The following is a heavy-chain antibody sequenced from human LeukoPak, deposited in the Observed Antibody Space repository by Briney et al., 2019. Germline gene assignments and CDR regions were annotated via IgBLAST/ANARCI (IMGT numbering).Heavy chain of an antibody. V-gene: IGHV3-20*04. CDR2: INWNGGST. CDR1: GFTFDDYA. CDR3: AREPYYDSSGYCLDY. D-gene: IGHD3-22*01. Sequence: GGSLRLSCAASGFTFDDYAMSWVRQAPGKGLEWVSGINWNGGSTGYADSVKGRFTIFRDNSKNTVYLQMNSLRAEDTAVYYCAREPYYDSSGYCLDYWGQGTLVTVSS. J-gene: IGHJ4*02.